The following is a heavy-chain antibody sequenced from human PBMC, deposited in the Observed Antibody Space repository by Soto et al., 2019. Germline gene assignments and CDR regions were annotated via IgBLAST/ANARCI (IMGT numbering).Heavy chain of an antibody. J-gene: IGHJ4*02. D-gene: IGHD5-12*01. CDR3: ERESTITHFDH. CDR2: VSHDGTKE. V-gene: IGHV3-30-3*01. CDR1: DFVFYDYP. Sequence: PXGSLRLACAASDFVFYDYPIHWVRQAPGKGLEWVAVVSHDGTKEYYSDSVKGRFSISRDNSNNTAFLQMNSLRAEDTAIYYCERESTITHFDHWGQGTLVTVSS.